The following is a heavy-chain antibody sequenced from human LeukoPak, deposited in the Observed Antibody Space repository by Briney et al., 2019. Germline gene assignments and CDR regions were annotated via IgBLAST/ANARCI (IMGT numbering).Heavy chain of an antibody. J-gene: IGHJ6*02. Sequence: ASVKVSCTASGYTFTGYYMHWVRQAPGQGLEWMGRINPNSGGTNYAQKFQGRVTMTRDTSISTAYMELSRLRSDDTAVYYCARPRVELGDYYYGMDVWGQGTTVTVSS. CDR2: INPNSGGT. D-gene: IGHD3-10*01. V-gene: IGHV1-2*06. CDR3: ARPRVELGDYYYGMDV. CDR1: GYTFTGYY.